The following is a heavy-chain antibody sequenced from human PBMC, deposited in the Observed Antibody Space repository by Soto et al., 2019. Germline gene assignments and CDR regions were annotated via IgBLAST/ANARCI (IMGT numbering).Heavy chain of an antibody. Sequence: SETLSLTCTVSGGSISSYYWSWIRQPPGKGLEWIGYIYYSGSTNYNPSLKSRVTISVDTSKNQFSLKLSSVTAADTAVYYCAREGGLPIFGVDPDYYSGRDVGGQGTTVTVSS. CDR3: AREGGLPIFGVDPDYYSGRDV. J-gene: IGHJ6*02. CDR2: IYYSGST. D-gene: IGHD3-3*01. V-gene: IGHV4-59*01. CDR1: GGSISSYY.